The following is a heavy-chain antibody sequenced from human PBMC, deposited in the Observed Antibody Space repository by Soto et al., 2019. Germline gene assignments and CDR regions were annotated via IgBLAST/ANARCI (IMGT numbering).Heavy chain of an antibody. V-gene: IGHV1-69*05. Sequence: SVKVSCKASGGTFSSYAISWVRQAPGQGLEWMGGIIPIFGTANYAQKFQGRVTITRDTSASTAYMELSSLRSEDTAVYYCARSLSYFDWFDPSSQGTLVTVSS. D-gene: IGHD5-18*01. J-gene: IGHJ5*02. CDR1: GGTFSSYA. CDR3: ARSLSYFDWFDP. CDR2: IIPIFGTA.